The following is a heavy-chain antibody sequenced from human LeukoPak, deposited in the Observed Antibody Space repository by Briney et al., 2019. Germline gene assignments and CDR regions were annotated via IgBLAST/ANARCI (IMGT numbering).Heavy chain of an antibody. V-gene: IGHV4-4*02. D-gene: IGHD2-2*01. CDR2: IYHSGST. CDR3: ARWSCSSTACYPQDP. Sequence: SETLSLTCAVSGDSISSSNWWSWVRQPPGKGLEWIGEIYHSGSTNYNPSLRGRLTISVDKSNNQFSLKLTSVTAADTAVYYCARWSCSSTACYPQDPWGQGTLVTVSS. CDR1: GDSISSSNW. J-gene: IGHJ5*02.